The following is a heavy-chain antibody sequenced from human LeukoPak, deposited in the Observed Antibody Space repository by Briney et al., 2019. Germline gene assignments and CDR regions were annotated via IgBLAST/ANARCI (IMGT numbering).Heavy chain of an antibody. CDR1: GFTFSSYA. CDR3: ARDLGHCSSTSCYVATPLGLDY. Sequence: GRSLRLSCAASGFTFSSYAMHWVRQAPGKGLEWVAVISYDGSNKYYADSVKGRFTISRDNSKNTLYLQMNSLRAEDTAVYYCARDLGHCSSTSCYVATPLGLDYWGQGTLVTVSS. D-gene: IGHD2-2*01. CDR2: ISYDGSNK. V-gene: IGHV3-30*04. J-gene: IGHJ4*02.